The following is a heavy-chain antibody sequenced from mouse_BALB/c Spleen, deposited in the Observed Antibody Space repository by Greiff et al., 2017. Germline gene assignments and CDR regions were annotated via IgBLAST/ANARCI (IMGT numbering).Heavy chain of an antibody. D-gene: IGHD1-2*01. Sequence: QVQLQQSGAELARPGASVKLSCKASGYTFTSYWMQWVKQRPGQGLEWIGAIYPGDGDTRYTQKFKGKATLTADKSSSTAYMQLSSLASEDSAVYYWARDYGYGGGYFDVWGAGTTVTVSS. CDR1: GYTFTSYW. CDR3: ARDYGYGGGYFDV. CDR2: IYPGDGDT. V-gene: IGHV1-87*01. J-gene: IGHJ1*01.